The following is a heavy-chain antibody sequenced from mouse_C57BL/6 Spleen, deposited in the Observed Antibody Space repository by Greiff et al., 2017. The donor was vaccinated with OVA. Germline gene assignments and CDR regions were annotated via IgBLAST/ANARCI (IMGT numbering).Heavy chain of an antibody. Sequence: QVQLQQSGAELARPGASVKLSCKASGYTFTSYGISWVKQRTGQGLEWIGEIYPKSGNTYYNEQFTGKATLTADNSSSTAYMELSSLTSEDSAVCCCEGDPNGDMAYWGQGTLVTVSA. CDR1: GYTFTSYG. J-gene: IGHJ3*01. CDR3: EGDPNGDMAY. V-gene: IGHV1-81*01. CDR2: IYPKSGNT.